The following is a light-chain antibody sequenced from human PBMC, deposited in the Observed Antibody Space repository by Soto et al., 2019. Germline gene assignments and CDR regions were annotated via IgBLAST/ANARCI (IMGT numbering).Light chain of an antibody. CDR2: AAS. V-gene: IGKV1-39*01. J-gene: IGKJ4*01. CDR1: QSISSY. Sequence: DIQMTQSPSSLSASVGDRVTITCRARQSISSYLNWYQQKPGKAPKLRIYAASSLQSGVPSRFSGTGSGTDFTLTISSLQPEDFATYYCQQSSSTLLTFGGGTKVEIK. CDR3: QQSSSTLLT.